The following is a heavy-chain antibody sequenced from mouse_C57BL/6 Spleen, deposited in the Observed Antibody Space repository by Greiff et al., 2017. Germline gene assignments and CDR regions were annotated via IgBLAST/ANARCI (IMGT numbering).Heavy chain of an antibody. CDR1: GFSLTSYA. D-gene: IGHD1-1*01. J-gene: IGHJ1*03. Sequence: VKVVESGPGLVAPSQSLSITCTVSGFSLTSYAISWVRQPPGKGLEWLGVIWTGGGTNYNSALKSRLSISKDNSKSQVFLKMNSLQTDDTARYYCARNLGYGSSHWYFDVWGTGTTVTVSS. CDR3: ARNLGYGSSHWYFDV. V-gene: IGHV2-9-1*01. CDR2: IWTGGGT.